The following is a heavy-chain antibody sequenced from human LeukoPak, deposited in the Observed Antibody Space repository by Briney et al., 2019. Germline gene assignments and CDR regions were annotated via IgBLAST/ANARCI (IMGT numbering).Heavy chain of an antibody. Sequence: PSETLSLTCTVSGGSISFSTYYWGWIRQPPGKGLDWIGSIYHSGSTYYNPSLKSRVTISVDTSKNQFSLKLSSVTAADTAVYYCARDPGYSYGHEHFFDYWGQGTLVTVSS. CDR2: IYHSGST. V-gene: IGHV4-39*07. D-gene: IGHD5-18*01. CDR3: ARDPGYSYGHEHFFDY. CDR1: GGSISFSTYY. J-gene: IGHJ4*02.